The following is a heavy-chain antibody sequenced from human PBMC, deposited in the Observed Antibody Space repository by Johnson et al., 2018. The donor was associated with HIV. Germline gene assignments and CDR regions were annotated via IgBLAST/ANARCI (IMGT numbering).Heavy chain of an antibody. CDR1: GFTFDDYG. CDR2: ISYDGSNK. CDR3: ARAHNWHSDAFDI. Sequence: QVQLVESGGGLVRPGGSLRLSCAASGFTFDDYGMSWVRPAPGKGLEWVAVISYDGSNKYSADSVKGRFTISRDNSKNTLYLQMNSLRAEDTAVYYCARAHNWHSDAFDIWGQGTMVTVSS. J-gene: IGHJ3*02. V-gene: IGHV3-30*03. D-gene: IGHD1/OR15-1a*01.